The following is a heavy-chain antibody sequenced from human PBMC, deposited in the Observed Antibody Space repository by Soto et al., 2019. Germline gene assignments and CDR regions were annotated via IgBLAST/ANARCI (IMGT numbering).Heavy chain of an antibody. CDR1: GGSISSGGYS. CDR3: ATQSYRNSGDYYYYDMDV. D-gene: IGHD4-4*01. Sequence: PSETLSLTCAVSGGSISSGGYSWSWIRQPPGKGLEWIGYIYQSGSTYYNPSLKSRVTISVDRSRNQFSLKLSSVTAADTAVYFCATQSYRNSGDYYYYDMDVWAQATTVTVS. V-gene: IGHV4-30-2*01. J-gene: IGHJ6*02. CDR2: IYQSGST.